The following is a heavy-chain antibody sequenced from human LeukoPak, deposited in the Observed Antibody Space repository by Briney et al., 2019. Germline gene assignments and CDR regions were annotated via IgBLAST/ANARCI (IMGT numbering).Heavy chain of an antibody. CDR3: ARESYSEDG. J-gene: IGHJ4*02. CDR1: GFTFSSYW. Sequence: VRSLRLSCAASGFTFSSYWMHWVRHAPGKGLVGVSRINSDGSSTSYADSVKGRFTIPRDNAKNTLYLQMNSLRAEDTAVYYCARESYSEDGWGQGTLVTVSS. V-gene: IGHV3-74*01. CDR2: INSDGSST. D-gene: IGHD4-11*01.